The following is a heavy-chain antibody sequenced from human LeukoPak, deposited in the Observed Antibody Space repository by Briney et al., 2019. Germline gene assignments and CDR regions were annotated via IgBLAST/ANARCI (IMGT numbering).Heavy chain of an antibody. Sequence: PSETLSLTCTVSGGSISSYYWSWIRQPPGKGLEWIGYIYYSGSTNYNPSPKSRVTISVDTSKNQFSLKLSSVTAADTAVYYCARARSGYLYVFDYWGQGTLVTVSS. D-gene: IGHD3-3*01. J-gene: IGHJ4*02. CDR2: IYYSGST. CDR1: GGSISSYY. V-gene: IGHV4-59*01. CDR3: ARARSGYLYVFDY.